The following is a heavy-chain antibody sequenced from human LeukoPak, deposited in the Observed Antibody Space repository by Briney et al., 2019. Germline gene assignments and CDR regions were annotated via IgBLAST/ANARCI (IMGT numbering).Heavy chain of an antibody. CDR1: GFTFSSYV. CDR2: ISGSGGTT. Sequence: GGSLRLSCAASGFTFSSYVMSWVRQAPGKGLDWVSVISGSGGTTYYADSVKGRFTISRDNSKNTLYLQMNSLRAEDTAIYYCXXDXXTXVTXKGGPRRSFDYWGLGTLVTVSS. CDR3: XXDXXTXVTXKGGPRRSFDY. V-gene: IGHV3-23*01. D-gene: IGHD4-17*01. J-gene: IGHJ4*02.